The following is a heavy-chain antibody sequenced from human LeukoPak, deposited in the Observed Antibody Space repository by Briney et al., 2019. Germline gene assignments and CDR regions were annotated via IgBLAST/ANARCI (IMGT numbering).Heavy chain of an antibody. CDR1: GLTFSSFG. Sequence: SGGSLRLSCAASGLTFSSFGMHWVRQAPGKGLEWVAVTSFDGGNKHYADSVKGRFTISRDNSKNTLYLQMNTLRVEDTAVYYCATDGYSSSWYFDYWGQGTLVTVSS. CDR2: TSFDGGNK. CDR3: ATDGYSSSWYFDY. D-gene: IGHD6-13*01. V-gene: IGHV3-30*03. J-gene: IGHJ4*02.